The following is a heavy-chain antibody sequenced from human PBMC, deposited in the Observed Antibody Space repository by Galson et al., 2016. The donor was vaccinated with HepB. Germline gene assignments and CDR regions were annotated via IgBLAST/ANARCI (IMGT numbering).Heavy chain of an antibody. Sequence: SLRLSCAASGFTFRSYALSWVRRAPGKGLEWVSHIDGPTPNTHYADSVRGRFSIYRDNSRDTLYLQMDSLTAEDSAIYYCTTWLSRHFDYWGQGTRVTVSS. D-gene: IGHD6-19*01. CDR3: TTWLSRHFDY. J-gene: IGHJ4*02. CDR2: IDGPTPNT. CDR1: GFTFRSYA. V-gene: IGHV3-23*01.